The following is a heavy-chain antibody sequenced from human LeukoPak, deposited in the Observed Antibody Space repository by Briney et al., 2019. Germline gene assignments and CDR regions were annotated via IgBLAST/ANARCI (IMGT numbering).Heavy chain of an antibody. D-gene: IGHD6-13*01. V-gene: IGHV3-30-3*01. CDR3: AKDRASRWYVDY. CDR2: ISYDGSNK. CDR1: GFTFSSYA. J-gene: IGHJ4*02. Sequence: GGSLRLSCAASGFTFSSYAMHWVRQAPGKGLEWVAVISYDGSNKYYADSVKGRFTISRDNSKNTLYLQMRAEDTAVYYCAKDRASRWYVDYWGQGTLVTVSS.